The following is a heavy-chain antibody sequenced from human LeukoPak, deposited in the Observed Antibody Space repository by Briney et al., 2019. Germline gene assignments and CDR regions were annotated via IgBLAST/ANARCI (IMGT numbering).Heavy chain of an antibody. V-gene: IGHV3-74*01. CDR1: GFTFSSYW. J-gene: IGHJ4*02. Sequence: GGSLRLSCAASGFTFSSYWMHWVRQAPGKGLVWVSRINSDGSSTSYADSVKGRFTISRDNAKNALYLQMNSLRAEDTAVYYCARGKVDTAMAIDYWGQGTLVTVSS. CDR3: ARGKVDTAMAIDY. CDR2: INSDGSST. D-gene: IGHD5-18*01.